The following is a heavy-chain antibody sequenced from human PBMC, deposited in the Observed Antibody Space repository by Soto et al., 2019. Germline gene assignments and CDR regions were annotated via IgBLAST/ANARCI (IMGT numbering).Heavy chain of an antibody. V-gene: IGHV3-23*01. Sequence: PGGSLGLSCAASGFTFSSYAMGWVRQAPGKGLEWVSAISGSGGSTYYADSVKGRFTISRDNSKNTLYLQMNSLRAEDTAVYYCAKSSPGYSYGFRYWGQGTLVTVSS. J-gene: IGHJ4*02. CDR1: GFTFSSYA. D-gene: IGHD5-18*01. CDR3: AKSSPGYSYGFRY. CDR2: ISGSGGST.